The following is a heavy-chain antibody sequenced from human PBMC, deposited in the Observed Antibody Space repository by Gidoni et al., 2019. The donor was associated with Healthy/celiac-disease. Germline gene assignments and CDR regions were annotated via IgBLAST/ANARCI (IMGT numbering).Heavy chain of an antibody. CDR1: GCTFSSYG. D-gene: IGHD1-7*01. CDR3: AKDKSQTGTTYFDY. Sequence: QVQLVESGGGVVQPGRSLSISCAASGCTFSSYGMHWVRQAPGKGLEWVAVISYDGSNKYYADSVKGRFTISRDNSKNTLYLQMNSLRAEDTAVYYCAKDKSQTGTTYFDYWGQGTLVTVSS. CDR2: ISYDGSNK. V-gene: IGHV3-30*18. J-gene: IGHJ4*02.